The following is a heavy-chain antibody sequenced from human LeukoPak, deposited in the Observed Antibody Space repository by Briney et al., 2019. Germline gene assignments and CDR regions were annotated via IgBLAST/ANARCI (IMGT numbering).Heavy chain of an antibody. J-gene: IGHJ4*02. CDR2: INHSGST. CDR3: AGRLKKGSGSPKFDY. V-gene: IGHV4-34*01. Sequence: PSETLSLTCAVYGGSFSGYYWSWIRQPPGKGLEWIGEINHSGSTNYNPSLKSRVTISVDTSKNQFSLKLSSVTAADTAVYYCAGRLKKGSGSPKFDYWGQGTLVTVSS. CDR1: GGSFSGYY. D-gene: IGHD3-10*01.